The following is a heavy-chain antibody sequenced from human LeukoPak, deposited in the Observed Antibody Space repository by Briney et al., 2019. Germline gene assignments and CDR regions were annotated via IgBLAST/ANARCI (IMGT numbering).Heavy chain of an antibody. D-gene: IGHD3-9*01. CDR2: ISGSGGDT. V-gene: IGHV3-23*01. CDR3: AKEYHMLTDYHHDF. J-gene: IGHJ4*02. Sequence: GGSLRLSCAASGFTFSTYALSWVRQAPGTGLEWVSVISGSGGDTKSADSVKGRFTISRDNPKNTLYLQMNSLRAEDTAIYYCAKEYHMLTDYHHDFWGQGTLVTVSS. CDR1: GFTFSTYA.